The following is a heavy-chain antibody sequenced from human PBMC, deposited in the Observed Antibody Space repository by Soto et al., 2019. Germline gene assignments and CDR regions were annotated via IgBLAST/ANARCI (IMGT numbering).Heavy chain of an antibody. Sequence: ETLSLTCVVSGGSLSSYYWSWIRQPPGKGLEWIGYIYYSGSTNYNPSLKSRVTISVDTSKNQFSLKLSSVTAADTAVYYCARRYSGYGDYWGQGTLVTVSS. D-gene: IGHD5-12*01. CDR1: GGSLSSYY. J-gene: IGHJ4*02. CDR3: ARRYSGYGDY. V-gene: IGHV4-59*01. CDR2: IYYSGST.